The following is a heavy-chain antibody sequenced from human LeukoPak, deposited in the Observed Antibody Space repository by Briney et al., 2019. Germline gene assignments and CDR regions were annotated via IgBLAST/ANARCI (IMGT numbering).Heavy chain of an antibody. CDR2: IIPIFGTA. Sequence: SVKVSCKASGGTFSSYAISWVRQAPGQGLEWMGGIIPIFGTANYAQKFQGRVTMTTDTSTSTAYMELRSLRSDDTAVYHCARSKANHAYYFDYWGQGTLVTVSS. CDR3: ARSKANHAYYFDY. D-gene: IGHD1-14*01. J-gene: IGHJ4*02. CDR1: GGTFSSYA. V-gene: IGHV1-69*05.